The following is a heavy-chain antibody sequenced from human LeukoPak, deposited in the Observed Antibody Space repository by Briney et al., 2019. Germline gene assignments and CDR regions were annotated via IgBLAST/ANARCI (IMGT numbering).Heavy chain of an antibody. V-gene: IGHV3-33*01. J-gene: IGHJ4*02. D-gene: IGHD3-22*01. CDR1: GFTFSSYG. Sequence: GGSLRLSCAASGFTFSSYGMHWVRQAPGKGLEWVAVIWYDGSNKYYADSVRGRFTISRDNSKNTLYLQMNSLRAEDTAVYYCAREPYYYDSSGSSFDYWGQGTLVTVSS. CDR3: AREPYYYDSSGSSFDY. CDR2: IWYDGSNK.